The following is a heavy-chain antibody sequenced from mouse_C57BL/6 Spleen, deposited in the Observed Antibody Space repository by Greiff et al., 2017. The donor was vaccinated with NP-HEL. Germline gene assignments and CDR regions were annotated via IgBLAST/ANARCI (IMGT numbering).Heavy chain of an antibody. J-gene: IGHJ3*01. CDR2: IWGVGST. CDR1: GFSLTSYG. CDR3: AILRPPFAY. V-gene: IGHV2-6*01. Sequence: VQVVESGPGLVAPSRSLSITCTVSGFSLTSYGVDWVRQSPGKGLEWLGVIWGVGSTNYNSALKSRLSISKDNSKSQVFLKMNSLQTDDTAMYYCAILRPPFAYWGQGTLVTVSA. D-gene: IGHD1-1*01.